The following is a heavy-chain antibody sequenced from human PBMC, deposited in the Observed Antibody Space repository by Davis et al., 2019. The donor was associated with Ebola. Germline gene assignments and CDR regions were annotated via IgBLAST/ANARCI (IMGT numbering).Heavy chain of an antibody. D-gene: IGHD3-10*01. J-gene: IGHJ4*02. CDR1: GFTFSSYW. Sequence: GESLKISCAASGFTFSSYWMSWVRQAPGKGLEWVSGISGSGGSTYYADSVKGRFTISRDNSKNTLYLQMNSLSAEDTAVYYCAKDEHCLTITCQPGFWGQGTLVTVSS. V-gene: IGHV3-23*01. CDR2: ISGSGGST. CDR3: AKDEHCLTITCQPGF.